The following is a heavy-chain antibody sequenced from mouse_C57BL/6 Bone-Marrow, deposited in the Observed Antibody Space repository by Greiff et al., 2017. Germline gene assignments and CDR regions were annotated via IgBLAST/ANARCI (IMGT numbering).Heavy chain of an antibody. D-gene: IGHD1-1*01. V-gene: IGHV1-26*01. J-gene: IGHJ1*03. CDR2: INPNNGGT. CDR1: GYTFTDYY. Sequence: VQLQQSGPELVKPGASVKISCKASGYTFTDYYMNWVKQSHGKSLEWIGDINPNNGGTSYNQKFKGKATLTVDKSSSTAYMELRSLTSEDSAVYYCAREDYPYYYGNCDVWGTGTTVTVSS. CDR3: AREDYPYYYGNCDV.